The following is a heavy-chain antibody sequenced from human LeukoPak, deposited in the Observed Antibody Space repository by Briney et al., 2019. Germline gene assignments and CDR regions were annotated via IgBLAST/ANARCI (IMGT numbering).Heavy chain of an antibody. CDR3: ARDQPGSSNAFDI. Sequence: PGGSLRLSCAATGFTFDLYAMSWVRQAPGKGLEWVANIKQDGSEKHYADSVKGRFTISRDNAKNTLYLQMNSLRAEDTAVYYCARDQPGSSNAFDIWGQGTMVTVSS. V-gene: IGHV3-7*01. D-gene: IGHD6-19*01. CDR1: GFTFDLYA. CDR2: IKQDGSEK. J-gene: IGHJ3*02.